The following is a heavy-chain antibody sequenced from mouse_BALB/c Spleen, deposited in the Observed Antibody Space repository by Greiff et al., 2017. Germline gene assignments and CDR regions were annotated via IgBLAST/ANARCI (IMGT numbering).Heavy chain of an antibody. V-gene: IGHV5-6*01. CDR1: GFTFSSYG. CDR2: ISSGGSYT. D-gene: IGHD2-10*02. Sequence: EVNVVESGGDLVKPGGSLKLSCAASGFTFSSYGMSWVRQTPDKRLEWVATISSGGSYTYYPDSVKGRFTISRDNAKNTLYLQMSSLKSEDTAMYYCARHEEGYGNYFDYWGQGTTLTVSS. CDR3: ARHEEGYGNYFDY. J-gene: IGHJ2*01.